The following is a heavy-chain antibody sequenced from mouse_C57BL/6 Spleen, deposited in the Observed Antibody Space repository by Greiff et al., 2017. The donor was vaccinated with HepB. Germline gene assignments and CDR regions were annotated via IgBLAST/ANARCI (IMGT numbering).Heavy chain of an antibody. CDR2: ISDGGSYT. CDR1: GFTFSSYA. Sequence: EVNVVESGGGLVKPGGSLKLSCAASGFTFSSYAMSWVRQTPEKRLEWVATISDGGSYTYYPDNVKGRFTIARDNAKNNLYLQMSHLKSEDTAMYYCARDKGGSTMPHWYFDVWGTGTTVTVSS. V-gene: IGHV5-4*01. J-gene: IGHJ1*03. CDR3: ARDKGGSTMPHWYFDV. D-gene: IGHD2-1*01.